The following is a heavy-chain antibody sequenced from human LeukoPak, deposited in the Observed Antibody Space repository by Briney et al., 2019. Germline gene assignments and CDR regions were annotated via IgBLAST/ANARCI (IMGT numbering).Heavy chain of an antibody. CDR2: MNPNSGNT. CDR3: ASHSSSSWFQPFDS. D-gene: IGHD6-13*01. Sequence: ASVKVSCKASGYTFTSYDINWVRQATGQGLEWMGWMNPNSGNTGYAQKFQGRVTMTRNTSISTAYMELSSLRSEDTAVYYCASHSSSSWFQPFDSWGQGTLVTVSS. V-gene: IGHV1-8*01. J-gene: IGHJ4*02. CDR1: GYTFTSYD.